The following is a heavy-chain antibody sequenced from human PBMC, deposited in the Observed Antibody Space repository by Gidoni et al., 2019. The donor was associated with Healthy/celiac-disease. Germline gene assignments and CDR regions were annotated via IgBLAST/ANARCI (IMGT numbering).Heavy chain of an antibody. Sequence: QVQLQESGPGPVKPSQTLSPPCTVSGGSISSGDDSWSWYRQPLGKGQDWIGYIYYSGSTYYNPSLKSRVTISVDTSKNQFSLKLSSVTAADTAVYYCARELYSSGYYYVWDSKPGRDAFDIWGQGTMVTVSS. CDR2: IYYSGST. CDR1: GGSISSGDDS. J-gene: IGHJ3*02. V-gene: IGHV4-30-4*01. CDR3: ARELYSSGYYYVWDSKPGRDAFDI. D-gene: IGHD3-22*01.